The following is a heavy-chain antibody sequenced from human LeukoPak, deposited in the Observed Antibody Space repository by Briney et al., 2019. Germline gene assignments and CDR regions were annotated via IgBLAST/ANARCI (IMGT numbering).Heavy chain of an antibody. Sequence: GSSVKVSCEASGYTFTSYDINWVRQATPQGREGMGWMNPNSGNTGYAQKFQGRVTMTRNTSINTAYMELSSLRSEDTAVYYCARAIRYCSSTRCPFRALGVWGQGTLVTVSS. V-gene: IGHV1-8*01. CDR2: MNPNSGNT. D-gene: IGHD2-2*01. J-gene: IGHJ4*02. CDR3: ARAIRYCSSTRCPFRALGV. CDR1: GYTFTSYD.